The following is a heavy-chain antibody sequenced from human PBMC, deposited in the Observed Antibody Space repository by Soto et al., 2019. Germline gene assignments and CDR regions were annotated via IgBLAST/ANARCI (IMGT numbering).Heavy chain of an antibody. CDR1: GFTFSDAG. CDR3: STDGLNYGSFDY. D-gene: IGHD1-7*01. J-gene: IGHJ4*02. Sequence: GGSLRLSCAASGFTFSDAGMTWLRQTPGRGLEWVGRIKNKRSDEATDYAAAVKGRFIISRDDSKNTLYLQMHSLTTEDTAVYYCSTDGLNYGSFDYWGQGTLVTVSS. V-gene: IGHV3-15*01. CDR2: IKNKRSDEAT.